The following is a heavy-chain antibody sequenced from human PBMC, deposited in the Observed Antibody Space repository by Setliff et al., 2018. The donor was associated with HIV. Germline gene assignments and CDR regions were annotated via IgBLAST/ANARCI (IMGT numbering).Heavy chain of an antibody. CDR1: GGPISSGSYY. V-gene: IGHV4-61*09. D-gene: IGHD6-19*01. CDR2: IYTSGST. CDR3: ARWTYSSGWYGGRGEGKGNWFDP. J-gene: IGHJ5*02. Sequence: KPSETLSLTCTVSGGPISSGSYYWSWIRQPAGKGLEWIGHIYTSGSTNYNPSLKSRVTISVDTSKNQFSLKLSSVTAADTAVYYCARWTYSSGWYGGRGEGKGNWFDPWGQGTLVTVTS.